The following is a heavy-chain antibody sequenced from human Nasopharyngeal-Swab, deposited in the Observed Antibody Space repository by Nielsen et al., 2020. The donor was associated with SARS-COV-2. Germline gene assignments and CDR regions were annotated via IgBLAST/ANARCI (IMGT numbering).Heavy chain of an antibody. D-gene: IGHD1-1*01. CDR2: INTETGNP. Sequence: ASVNVSCKPSGFDLTKYALNWVRQAPGQGLEWMGWINTETGNPTYAQGFTGRFVFSLDTSVSTAYLHITSLKSEDTGVYYCARDGTSYDLDYWGQGTLVTVSS. V-gene: IGHV7-4-1*02. J-gene: IGHJ4*02. CDR3: ARDGTSYDLDY. CDR1: GFDLTKYA.